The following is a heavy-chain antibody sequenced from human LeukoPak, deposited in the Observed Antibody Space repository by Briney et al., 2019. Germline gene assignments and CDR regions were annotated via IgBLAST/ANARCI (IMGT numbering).Heavy chain of an antibody. V-gene: IGHV4-59*01. CDR1: GGSINTYY. D-gene: IGHD1-26*01. CDR3: ARWEGGSYYDFDY. CDR2: IYYSGST. Sequence: SSETLSLTCTVSGGSINTYYWSWIRQPPGKGLEWIGYIYYSGSTNYNPSLKSRVTISVDTSKNQFSLKVSSVTAADTAVYYCARWEGGSYYDFDYWGQGTLVTVSS. J-gene: IGHJ4*02.